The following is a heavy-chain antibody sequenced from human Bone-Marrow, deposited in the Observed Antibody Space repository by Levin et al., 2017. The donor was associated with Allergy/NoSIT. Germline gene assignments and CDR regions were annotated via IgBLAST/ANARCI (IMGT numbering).Heavy chain of an antibody. J-gene: IGHJ3*02. V-gene: IGHV4-39*01. CDR1: GGSISSSSYY. Sequence: SQTLSLTCTVSGGSISSSSYYWGWIRQPPGKGLEWIGSIYYSGSTYYNPSLKSRVTISVDTSKNQFSLKLSSVTAADTAVYYCARRVRGWYGAFDIWGQGTMVTVSS. CDR3: ARRVRGWYGAFDI. CDR2: IYYSGST. D-gene: IGHD6-19*01.